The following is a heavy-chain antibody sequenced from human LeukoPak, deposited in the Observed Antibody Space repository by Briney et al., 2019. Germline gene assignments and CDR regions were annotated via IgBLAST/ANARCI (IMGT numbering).Heavy chain of an antibody. CDR2: IQSDGSSE. CDR1: GFTFSTYG. Sequence: SGGSLRLSCAASGFTFSTYGMHWVRQAPGKGLEWVTFIQSDGSSEYYADAVEGRFTISRDNYRNTLYLQMNSLRAEDTAEYYCARTRGRGQELRFDNWGQGTLVTVSS. CDR3: ARTRGRGQELRFDN. J-gene: IGHJ4*02. V-gene: IGHV3-30*02. D-gene: IGHD3-10*01.